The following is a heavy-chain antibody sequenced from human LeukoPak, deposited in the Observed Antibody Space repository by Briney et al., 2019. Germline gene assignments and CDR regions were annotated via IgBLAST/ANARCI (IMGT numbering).Heavy chain of an antibody. CDR3: ARNTSPGGYFDL. D-gene: IGHD1-14*01. CDR1: GGSISSSY. CDR2: IYYSGST. V-gene: IGHV4-59*12. Sequence: SETLSLTCTVSGGSISSSYWSWIRQPPGEGLEWIGYIYYSGSTNYNPSLKSRVTISVDTSKNQFSLKLNSVTAADTAVYYCARNTSPGGYFDLWGRGTLVTVSS. J-gene: IGHJ2*01.